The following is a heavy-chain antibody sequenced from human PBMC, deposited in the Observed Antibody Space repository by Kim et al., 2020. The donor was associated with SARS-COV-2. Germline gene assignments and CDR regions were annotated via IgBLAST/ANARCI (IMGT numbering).Heavy chain of an antibody. CDR1: GFTFSSYS. V-gene: IGHV3-21*01. CDR3: ARDEETYGGDY. Sequence: GGSLRLSCAASGFTFSSYSMNWVRQDPGKGLEWVSSISSSSSYIYYADSVKGRFTISRDNAKNSLYLQMNSLRAEDTAVYYCARDEETYGGDYWGQGTLVTVSS. CDR2: ISSSSSYI. J-gene: IGHJ4*02. D-gene: IGHD4-17*01.